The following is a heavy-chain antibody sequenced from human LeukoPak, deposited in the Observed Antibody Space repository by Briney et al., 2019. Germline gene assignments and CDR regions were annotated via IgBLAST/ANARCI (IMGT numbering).Heavy chain of an antibody. V-gene: IGHV1-69*13. CDR3: ARGGNYDFWSGSPSDY. D-gene: IGHD3-3*01. Sequence: ASVKVSCKASGGTFSSYAISWVRQAPGQGLEWMGGIIPIFGTANYAQKFQGRVTITADESTSTAYMELSSLRSEDTAVYYCARGGNYDFWSGSPSDYWGQGTLVTVSS. CDR1: GGTFSSYA. CDR2: IIPIFGTA. J-gene: IGHJ4*02.